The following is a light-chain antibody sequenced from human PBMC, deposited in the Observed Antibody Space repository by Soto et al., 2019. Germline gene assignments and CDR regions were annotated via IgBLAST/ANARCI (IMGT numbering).Light chain of an antibody. V-gene: IGKV3-20*01. CDR2: DAS. CDR1: QSVRSS. CDR3: PQSGSPPWT. Sequence: TQSAGTLSLSPGERATLFCRASQSVRSSLAWYQQKPVQAPRLFIYDASTRATGIPDRFSGSGSGTDFTLTICRLEPEDGVRYYCPQSGSPPWTSAQGSKV. J-gene: IGKJ1*01.